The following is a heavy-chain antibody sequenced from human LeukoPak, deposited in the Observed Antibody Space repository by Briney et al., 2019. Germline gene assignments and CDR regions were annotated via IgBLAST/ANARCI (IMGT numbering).Heavy chain of an antibody. J-gene: IGHJ4*02. CDR2: ISANNGDT. CDR3: ARDRVWSGRYYFDY. Sequence: GASVKVSCKASGYTLTSYGISWVRQAPGQGLEWMGGISANNGDTNYAQKLQGGVTMTTDTSTSTAYMELRSLRSDDTAVYYCARDRVWSGRYYFDYWGQGTLVTASS. CDR1: GYTLTSYG. V-gene: IGHV1-18*04. D-gene: IGHD3-3*01.